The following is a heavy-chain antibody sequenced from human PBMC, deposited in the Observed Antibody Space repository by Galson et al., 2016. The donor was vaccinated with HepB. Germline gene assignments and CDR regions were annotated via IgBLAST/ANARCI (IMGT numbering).Heavy chain of an antibody. V-gene: IGHV3-21*01. J-gene: IGHJ4*02. CDR1: GITFRSYS. CDR3: ATFRGVNE. D-gene: IGHD3-10*01. CDR2: ISSNSTYI. Sequence: SLRLSCAASGITFRSYSMSWVRQAPGKGLEWVSGISSNSTYIYYADSVKGRFTISRDNAKNSLFLQMNSLRAEDTAVYYCATFRGVNEWGQGTLVTVSS.